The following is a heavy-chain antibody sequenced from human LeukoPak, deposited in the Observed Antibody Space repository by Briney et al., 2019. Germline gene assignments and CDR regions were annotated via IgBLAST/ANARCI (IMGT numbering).Heavy chain of an antibody. Sequence: GGSLTLTCAASGFTVSSNFMSWVRQAPGKGLEWVSVIYSGGTTYYADSVKGRFTISRDNSKNTLYLQMNSLRAEDTAVYYCARDGYGNNYMYVCGNGTTVTVSS. CDR3: ARDGYGNNYMYV. V-gene: IGHV3-53*01. CDR1: GFTVSSNF. CDR2: IYSGGTT. D-gene: IGHD1/OR15-1a*01. J-gene: IGHJ6*03.